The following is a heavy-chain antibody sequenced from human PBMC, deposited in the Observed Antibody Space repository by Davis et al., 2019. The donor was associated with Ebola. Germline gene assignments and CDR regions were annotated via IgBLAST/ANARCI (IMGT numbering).Heavy chain of an antibody. J-gene: IGHJ4*02. CDR1: GDGVSINSGG. D-gene: IGHD5-12*01. CDR3: ARGWLRTPGFDY. V-gene: IGHV6-1*01. Sequence: HSQTLSLTCAISGDGVSINSGGWNWIRQSPSRGLEWLGRTYYNSKWYNDYAPSVKSRIIINPDTSKNQFSLQLSSMTPEDTAMYYCARGWLRTPGFDYWGQGTLVTVSS. CDR2: TYYNSKWYN.